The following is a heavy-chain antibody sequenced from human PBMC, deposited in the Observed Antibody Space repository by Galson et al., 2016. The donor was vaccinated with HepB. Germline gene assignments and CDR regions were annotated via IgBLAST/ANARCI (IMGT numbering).Heavy chain of an antibody. CDR3: AKDHGYGRGGSCHFARLA. D-gene: IGHD2-15*01. Sequence: SLRLSCAASGFTFSNYHMNWVRQSQERGLEWVSFVSSGGDTTYYTDSVRGRFTVSRDNSKDTLYLQMDNLRAEDTATYYCAKDHGYGRGGSCHFARLAWGQGTLVTVSS. J-gene: IGHJ5*02. CDR1: GFTFSNYH. CDR2: VSSGGDTT. V-gene: IGHV3-23*01.